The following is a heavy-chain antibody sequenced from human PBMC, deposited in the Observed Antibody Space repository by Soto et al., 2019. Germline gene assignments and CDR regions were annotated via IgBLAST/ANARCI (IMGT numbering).Heavy chain of an antibody. V-gene: IGHV4-4*02. Sequence: SETLSLTCAVSGGSISSSNWWSLVRQPPGKVLEWIGEIYHSGSTNYNPSLKSRVTISVDKSKNQFSLKLSSVTAADTAVYYCARAIFGVVTHYYYYGMDVWGQGTTVT. CDR3: ARAIFGVVTHYYYYGMDV. J-gene: IGHJ6*02. CDR1: GGSISSSNW. D-gene: IGHD3-3*01. CDR2: IYHSGST.